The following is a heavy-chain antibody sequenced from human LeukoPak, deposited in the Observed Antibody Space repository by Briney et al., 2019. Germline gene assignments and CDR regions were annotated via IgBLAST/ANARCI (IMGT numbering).Heavy chain of an antibody. CDR3: ARSMYGEGRRIIDFDY. CDR2: TRNKVNSYTT. J-gene: IGHJ4*02. CDR1: GFTFSDYY. D-gene: IGHD4/OR15-4a*01. V-gene: IGHV3-72*01. Sequence: PGGSLRLSCAASGFTFSDYYIDWVRQAPGKGLEWVARTRNKVNSYTTSYAASVIGRFTVSRDDSSNSVYLQMNSLKIEDTAVYYCARSMYGEGRRIIDFDYWGQGSLLTVSS.